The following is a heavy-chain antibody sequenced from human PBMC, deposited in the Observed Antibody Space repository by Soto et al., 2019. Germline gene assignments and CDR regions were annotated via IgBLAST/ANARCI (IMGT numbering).Heavy chain of an antibody. J-gene: IGHJ6*04. CDR2: ISYDGSNK. CDR1: GFTFSSYG. Sequence: PGGSLRLSCAASGFTFSSYGMHWVRQAPGKGLEWVAVISYDGSNKYYADSVKGRFTISRDNSKNTLYLQMNSLRAEDTAVYYFSKDTGEAQIVPEYYYYGMDVWGEWITVTVSS. CDR3: SKDTGEAQIVPEYYYYGMDV. V-gene: IGHV3-30*18. D-gene: IGHD6-6*01.